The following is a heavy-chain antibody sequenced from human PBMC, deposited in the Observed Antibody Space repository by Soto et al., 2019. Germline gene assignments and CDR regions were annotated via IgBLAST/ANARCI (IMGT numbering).Heavy chain of an antibody. D-gene: IGHD4-17*01. CDR3: ARVRATDYEIDY. V-gene: IGHV3-7*03. CDR2: IKRDGSER. J-gene: IGHJ4*02. Sequence: GGSLRLSCTASGFMFGSYWMTWVRHVPGKGLQWVANIKRDGSERYYVDFVKGRFTISRDNADNSVFLDMNNLRVDDTATYYCARVRATDYEIDYWGQGALVTVSS. CDR1: GFMFGSYW.